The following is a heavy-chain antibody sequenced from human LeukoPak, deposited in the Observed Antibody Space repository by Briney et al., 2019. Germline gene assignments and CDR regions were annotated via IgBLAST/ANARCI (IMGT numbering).Heavy chain of an antibody. D-gene: IGHD6-19*01. CDR1: GFTFDDYA. V-gene: IGHV3-43*02. CDR2: ISGDGSST. J-gene: IGHJ6*02. Sequence: GGSLRLSCAASGFTFDDYAMHWVRQAPGKGLEWVSLISGDGSSTYYADSVKGRFTISRDNSKNSLYLQMNSLRTEDTALYYCAKDNGQRWYSSGWWYYYYGMDVWGQGTTVTVSS. CDR3: AKDNGQRWYSSGWWYYYYGMDV.